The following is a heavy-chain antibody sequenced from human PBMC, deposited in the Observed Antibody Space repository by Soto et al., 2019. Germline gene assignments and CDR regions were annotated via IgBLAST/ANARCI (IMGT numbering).Heavy chain of an antibody. CDR1: GASISGFY. V-gene: IGHV4-4*07. J-gene: IGHJ5*02. Sequence: LPETLSLTCTVSGASISGFYWSWIRKSAGKGLEWIGRIYATGTTDYNPSLKSRVMMSVDTSKKQFSLKLRSVTAADTAVYYCVRDGTKTLRDWFDPWGQGISVTVSS. D-gene: IGHD1-1*01. CDR2: IYATGTT. CDR3: VRDGTKTLRDWFDP.